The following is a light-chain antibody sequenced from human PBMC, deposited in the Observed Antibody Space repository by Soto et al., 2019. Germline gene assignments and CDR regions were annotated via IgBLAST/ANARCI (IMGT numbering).Light chain of an antibody. CDR3: AAWDDSLNGVV. V-gene: IGLV1-44*01. CDR1: SSNIGSHT. J-gene: IGLJ2*01. CDR2: NDN. Sequence: QSVLPQPPSASGAPGQRVTISCSGSSSNIGSHTVNWYQQLPGTAPKLLMYNDNQRPSGVPDRFSGSKSGTSASLVISGLQSEDEADYYCAAWDDSLNGVVFGGGTQLTVL.